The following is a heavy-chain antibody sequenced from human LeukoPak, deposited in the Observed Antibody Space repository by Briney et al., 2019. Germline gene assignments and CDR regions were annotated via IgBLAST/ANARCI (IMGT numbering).Heavy chain of an antibody. D-gene: IGHD5-24*01. V-gene: IGHV3-23*01. Sequence: TGGSLRLSCVGSGFSFSTYDMGWVRQTPGKGLEWVSAISTTGGYTEDADSVKGRFTISRDNSQNTLFQQMHSLRAEDTAVYYCAKKPATIKFPFDSWGQGTLVTVSP. J-gene: IGHJ4*02. CDR3: AKKPATIKFPFDS. CDR1: GFSFSTYD. CDR2: ISTTGGYT.